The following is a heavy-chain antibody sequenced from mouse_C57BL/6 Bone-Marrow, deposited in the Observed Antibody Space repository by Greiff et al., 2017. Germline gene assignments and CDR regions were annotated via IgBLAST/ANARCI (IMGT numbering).Heavy chain of an antibody. J-gene: IGHJ4*01. CDR1: GFTFSDYG. Sequence: EVHLVESGGGLVKPGGSLKLSCAASGFTFSDYGMHWVRQAPEKGLEWVAYISSGSSTIYYADPVKGRFTITRDNAKTTLFLQMTNLRSEDTAMYYCSSSYSVNAMDYWGQGTSVTVSS. V-gene: IGHV5-17*01. CDR3: SSSYSVNAMDY. D-gene: IGHD2-12*01. CDR2: ISSGSSTI.